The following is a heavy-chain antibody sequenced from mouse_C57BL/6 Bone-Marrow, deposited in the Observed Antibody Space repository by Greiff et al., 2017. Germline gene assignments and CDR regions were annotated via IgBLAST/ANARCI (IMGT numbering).Heavy chain of an antibody. V-gene: IGHV1-52*01. J-gene: IGHJ2*01. CDR3: ARRGDYGSSSYFDY. CDR1: GYTFTSYW. D-gene: IGHD1-1*01. Sequence: QVQLQQSGAELVRPGSSVKLSCKASGYTFTSYWMHWVKQRPIQGLEWIGNIDPSDSETHYNQKFKDKATLTVDKSSSTAYMQLSSLTSEDSAVYYCARRGDYGSSSYFDYWGQGTTLTVSS. CDR2: IDPSDSET.